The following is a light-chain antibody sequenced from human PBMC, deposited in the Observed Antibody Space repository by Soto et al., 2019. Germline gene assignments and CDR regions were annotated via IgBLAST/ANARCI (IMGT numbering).Light chain of an antibody. CDR3: QQYGSSRT. Sequence: EIVLTQSPGTLSLSPGERATLSCRASQSVSSSYLAWYHQKPGQGPRLLIYGAPSRATGIPDRFGGSGPGAAYTLTISRLEPEYFAVYDCQQYGSSRTFGQGTTVEIK. CDR2: GAP. CDR1: QSVSSSY. V-gene: IGKV3-20*01. J-gene: IGKJ1*01.